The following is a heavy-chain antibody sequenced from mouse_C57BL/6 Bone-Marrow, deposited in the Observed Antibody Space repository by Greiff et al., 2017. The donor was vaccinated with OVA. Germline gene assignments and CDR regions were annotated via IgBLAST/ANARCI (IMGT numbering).Heavy chain of an antibody. CDR3: ARKGNYPNYYAMDY. V-gene: IGHV2-2*01. CDR1: GFSLTSYG. D-gene: IGHD2-1*01. Sequence: VKLVESGPGLVQPSQSLSITCTVSGFSLTSYGVHWVRQSPGKGLEWLGVIWSGGSTDYNAAFISRLSISKDNSKSQVFFKMNSLQADDTAIYYCARKGNYPNYYAMDYWGQGTSVTVSS. CDR2: IWSGGST. J-gene: IGHJ4*01.